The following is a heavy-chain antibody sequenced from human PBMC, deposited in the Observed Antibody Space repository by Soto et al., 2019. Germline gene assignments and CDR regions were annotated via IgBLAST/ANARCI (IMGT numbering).Heavy chain of an antibody. Sequence: SETLSLTCAVSGGSISSGGYSWSWIRQPPGKGLEWIGYIYHSGSTYYNPSLKSRVTISVDRSKNQFSLKLSSVAAADTAVYYCARYCSSTSFSSRGYSYGIFDFCGKGTRVTVYS. CDR1: GGSISSGGYS. CDR2: IYHSGST. J-gene: IGHJ4*02. CDR3: ARYCSSTSFSSRGYSYGIFDF. V-gene: IGHV4-30-2*01. D-gene: IGHD2-2*01.